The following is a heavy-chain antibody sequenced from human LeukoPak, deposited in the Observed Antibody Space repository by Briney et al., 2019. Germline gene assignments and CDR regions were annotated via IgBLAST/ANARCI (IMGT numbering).Heavy chain of an antibody. D-gene: IGHD3-22*01. J-gene: IGHJ3*02. CDR2: IYYSGST. V-gene: IGHV4-59*01. CDR1: GGSISSYY. Sequence: SETLSLTCTVSGGSISSYYWSWIRQPPGKGLEWIGYIYYSGSTNYNPSLKSRVTISVDTSKNQFSLKLSSVTAAGTAVYYCARDQGYDSSGYHYGRAFDIWGQGTMVTVSS. CDR3: ARDQGYDSSGYHYGRAFDI.